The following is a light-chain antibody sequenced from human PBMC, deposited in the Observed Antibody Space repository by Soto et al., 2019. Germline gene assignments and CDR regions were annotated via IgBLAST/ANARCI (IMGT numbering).Light chain of an antibody. Sequence: ILLTQSPATLSLSPGERATVSCRASQSVSSYVASYPQKPGQAPRLLIHDASHRANCIPARFTGSRSGTDFTLTISSLEPEEFAVYYCQPRSNWPPKWTLCQGTKVDIK. V-gene: IGKV3-11*01. CDR2: DAS. CDR1: QSVSSY. CDR3: QPRSNWPPKWT. J-gene: IGKJ1*01.